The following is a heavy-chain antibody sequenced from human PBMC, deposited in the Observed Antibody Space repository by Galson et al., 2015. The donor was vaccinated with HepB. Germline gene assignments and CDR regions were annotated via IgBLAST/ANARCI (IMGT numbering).Heavy chain of an antibody. J-gene: IGHJ6*03. Sequence: SLRLSCAASRFTFSSYSMNWVRQAPGKGLEWVSYISSSSSTIYYADSVKGRFTISRDNAENSLYLQLNSLRDEDTAVYYCASGTYCGNGECYVPYYMCVWGKGTTVTVSS. V-gene: IGHV3-48*02. CDR3: ASGTYCGNGECYVPYYMCV. CDR1: RFTFSSYS. D-gene: IGHD2-8*01. CDR2: ISSSSSTI.